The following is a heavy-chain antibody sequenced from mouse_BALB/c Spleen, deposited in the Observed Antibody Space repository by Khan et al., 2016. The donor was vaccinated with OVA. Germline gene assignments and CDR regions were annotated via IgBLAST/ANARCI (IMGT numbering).Heavy chain of an antibody. D-gene: IGHD1-1*02. Sequence: QVQLQQSGPELMKPGASVKMSCKASGYTFTDYVINWVKQRTGQGLEWIGEIYPGSGTTYYNEKFKGKATLTADKSSNTAYMQLSNLTSEDSAVXFCAKNYASWFAYWGQGTLVTVSA. J-gene: IGHJ3*01. CDR2: IYPGSGTT. CDR3: AKNYASWFAY. V-gene: IGHV1-77*01. CDR1: GYTFTDYV.